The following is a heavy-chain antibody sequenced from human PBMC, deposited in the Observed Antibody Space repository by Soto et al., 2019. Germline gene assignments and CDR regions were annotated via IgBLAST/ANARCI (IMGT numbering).Heavy chain of an antibody. CDR1: GFTFSNYA. Sequence: EVHMLESGGGLVQPGGSLRLSCAASGFTFSNYAMSWVRQAPGKGLEWVSAISAGGGSTYYADSGKSRFTISRDNTKNTLYLQMNSLRVEDTAVYYCAKDGATVTTGYFDYWGQGTLVTVSS. J-gene: IGHJ4*02. CDR2: ISAGGGST. V-gene: IGHV3-23*01. CDR3: AKDGATVTTGYFDY. D-gene: IGHD4-17*01.